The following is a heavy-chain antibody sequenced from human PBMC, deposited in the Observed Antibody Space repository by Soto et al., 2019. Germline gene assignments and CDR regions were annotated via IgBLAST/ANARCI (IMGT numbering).Heavy chain of an antibody. J-gene: IGHJ6*03. CDR2: IKQDGSEK. V-gene: IGHV3-7*04. Sequence: EVQLVESGGGLVQPGGSLRLSCAASGFSFSHYCMSWVRQAPGKGLEWVANIKQDGSEKYDVDSVKGRFTISRDNAKNSMMLQMDSLRDEDTAVYYCARVPSTRDIWGYGVGGKYYYYYVDVWGKGTTVTVSS. CDR1: GFSFSHYC. CDR3: ARVPSTRDIWGYGVGGKYYYYYVDV. D-gene: IGHD5-12*01.